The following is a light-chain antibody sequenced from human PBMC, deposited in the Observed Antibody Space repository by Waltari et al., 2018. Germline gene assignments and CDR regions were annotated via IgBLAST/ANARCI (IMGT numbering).Light chain of an antibody. V-gene: IGLV1-47*02. CDR3: AAWDDRVRGRV. Sequence: QSVLTQPPSAGQRVTISCSGSTSNIGANLVYWYQQLPGTAPKLLIYSDNQPPSGLPVRFSDSKSGTSASLAISGLRSEDEADYYCAAWDDRVRGRVFGGGTKLTVL. CDR2: SDN. J-gene: IGLJ3*02. CDR1: TSNIGANL.